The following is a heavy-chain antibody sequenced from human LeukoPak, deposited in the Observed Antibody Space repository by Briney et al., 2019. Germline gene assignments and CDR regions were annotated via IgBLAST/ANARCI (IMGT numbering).Heavy chain of an antibody. CDR1: GFTCSYYW. D-gene: IGHD2-2*02. CDR2: IKQDGSEK. V-gene: IGHV3-7*01. Sequence: PGGSLRLSCAASGFTCSYYWMNWVRQAPGKGLEWVANIKQDGSEKHYVDSVKGRFTISRDNAKNSLFLQMNSLRAEDTGVYYCARGWGDCSSVSCYTGGDAFDIWGQGTTVTVSS. CDR3: ARGWGDCSSVSCYTGGDAFDI. J-gene: IGHJ3*02.